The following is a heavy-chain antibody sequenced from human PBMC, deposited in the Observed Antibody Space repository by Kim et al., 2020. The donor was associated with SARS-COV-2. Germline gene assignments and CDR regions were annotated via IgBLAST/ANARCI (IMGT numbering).Heavy chain of an antibody. Sequence: SETLSLTCSVSDDSIGSSTYFWGWIRQPPGKGLEWLGSVSYSGSIYYNPSLKSRVTISFDSSKNQLSLKLSSVTAADTALYYCAGRYSSSWYVYWGQGTPATVSS. J-gene: IGHJ4*02. D-gene: IGHD6-13*01. CDR3: AGRYSSSWYVY. CDR2: VSYSGSI. V-gene: IGHV4-39*01. CDR1: DDSIGSSTYF.